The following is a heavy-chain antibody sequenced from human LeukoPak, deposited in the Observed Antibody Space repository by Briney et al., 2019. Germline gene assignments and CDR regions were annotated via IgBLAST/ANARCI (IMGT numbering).Heavy chain of an antibody. V-gene: IGHV1-46*01. CDR2: INPSGGST. CDR3: ARDWRPWQPGYFFDY. CDR1: GYTFTSYY. D-gene: IGHD5-12*01. J-gene: IGHJ4*02. Sequence: ASVKVSCKASGYTFTSYYMHWVRQAPGQGLEWMGIINPSGGSTSYAQKFQGRVTMTRDMSTSTVYMELSSLRSEDTAVYYCARDWRPWQPGYFFDYWGQGTLVTVSS.